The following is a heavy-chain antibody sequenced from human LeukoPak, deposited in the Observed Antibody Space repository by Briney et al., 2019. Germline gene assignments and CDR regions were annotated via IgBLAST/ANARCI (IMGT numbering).Heavy chain of an antibody. Sequence: PSETLSLTCTVSGGSISSYYWSWIRQPAGKGLEWIGRIYTSGSTNYNPSLKSRVTMSVDTSKNQFSLKLSSVTAADTAVYYCARSIAVAGPLGYYYYMDVWGKGTTVTISS. V-gene: IGHV4-4*07. D-gene: IGHD6-19*01. CDR3: ARSIAVAGPLGYYYYMDV. CDR1: GGSISSYY. J-gene: IGHJ6*03. CDR2: IYTSGST.